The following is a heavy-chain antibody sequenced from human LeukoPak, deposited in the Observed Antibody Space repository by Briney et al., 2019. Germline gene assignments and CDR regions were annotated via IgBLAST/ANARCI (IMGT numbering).Heavy chain of an antibody. Sequence: PEGSLRLSCAVSGFTVSSNHMSWVRQAPGKRLEWVANMNIDGSEKYYADSAKGRFTISRDNARNSVYLQMNSLRVEDTAVYYCARDPVEWELLLDYWGQGTLVTVSS. CDR1: GFTVSSNH. V-gene: IGHV3-7*01. D-gene: IGHD1-26*01. CDR3: ARDPVEWELLLDY. J-gene: IGHJ4*02. CDR2: MNIDGSEK.